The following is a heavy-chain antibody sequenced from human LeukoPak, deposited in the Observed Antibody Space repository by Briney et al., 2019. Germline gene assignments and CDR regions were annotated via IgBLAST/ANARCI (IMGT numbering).Heavy chain of an antibody. CDR2: MNPNTGNT. Sequence: GSVKVSCTASGYTFTSYDINWVRQATGQGLEWMGWMNPNTGNTGYAQKFRGRVSMTRETSISTAYLELSSLRSEDTAVYYCARKFVGSRGYYFDYGAQGTLLTVSS. D-gene: IGHD3-10*01. CDR3: ARKFVGSRGYYFDY. J-gene: IGHJ4*02. V-gene: IGHV1-8*02. CDR1: GYTFTSYD.